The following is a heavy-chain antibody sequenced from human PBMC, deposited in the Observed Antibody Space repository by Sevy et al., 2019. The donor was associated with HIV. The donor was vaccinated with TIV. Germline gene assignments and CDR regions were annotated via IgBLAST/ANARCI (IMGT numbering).Heavy chain of an antibody. CDR3: ARLYSSSSGRGLDN. Sequence: GESLKISCAASGFTFGSYWMTWVRQAPGKGLEGVANIKEDGSGRFYVDSVRGRFTVSRDNAKKSLYLQRNNLRGEDTALYYCARLYSSSSGRGLDNWGQGALVTVSS. V-gene: IGHV3-7*01. CDR2: IKEDGSGR. J-gene: IGHJ4*02. D-gene: IGHD6-6*01. CDR1: GFTFGSYW.